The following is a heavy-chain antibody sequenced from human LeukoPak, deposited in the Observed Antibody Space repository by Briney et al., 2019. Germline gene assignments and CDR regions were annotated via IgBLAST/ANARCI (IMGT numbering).Heavy chain of an antibody. V-gene: IGHV1-69*13. D-gene: IGHD4-11*01. J-gene: IGHJ3*02. CDR3: ARDYSLTHAFDI. CDR2: IIPIFGTA. Sequence: SVKVSCKASGGTFSSYAISWVRQAPGQGLEWMGGIIPIFGTANYAQKFQGRVTITADGSTSTAYMELSSLRSEDTAVYYCARDYSLTHAFDIWGQGTMVTVSS. CDR1: GGTFSSYA.